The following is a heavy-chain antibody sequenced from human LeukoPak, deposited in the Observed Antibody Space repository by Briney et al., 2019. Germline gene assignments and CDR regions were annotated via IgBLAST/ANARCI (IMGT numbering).Heavy chain of an antibody. CDR3: ARIAAAGPFDY. J-gene: IGHJ4*02. CDR1: GFTFSSYA. CDR2: IYGGGSGGST. D-gene: IGHD6-13*01. Sequence: GGSLRLSCAASGFTFSSYAVNWVRQTPGKGLEWVSVIYGGGSGGSTSYADSVKGRFTISRDNSKNTLYLQMNSLRAEDTAVYYCARIAAAGPFDYWGQGTLVTVSS. V-gene: IGHV3-23*01.